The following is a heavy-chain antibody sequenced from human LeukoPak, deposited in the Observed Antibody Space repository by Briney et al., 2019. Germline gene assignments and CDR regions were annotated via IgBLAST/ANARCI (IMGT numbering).Heavy chain of an antibody. V-gene: IGHV4-34*01. D-gene: IGHD3-3*01. CDR3: ARGGVGITIFGVVIRNWFDP. CDR2: INHSGST. CDR1: GGSYSGYY. Sequence: SETLSLTCAVYGGSYSGYYWSWIRQPPGKGLEWIGEINHSGSTNYSPSLKSRVTISVDTSKNQFSLKLSSVTAADTAVYYCARGGVGITIFGVVIRNWFDPWGQGTLVTVSS. J-gene: IGHJ5*02.